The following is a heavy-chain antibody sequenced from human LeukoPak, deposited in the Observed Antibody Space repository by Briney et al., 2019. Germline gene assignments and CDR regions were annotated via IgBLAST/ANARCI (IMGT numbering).Heavy chain of an antibody. CDR2: MNPNSGNT. CDR3: AREGWDQRDTAAFDH. CDR1: GYTFTSYD. D-gene: IGHD6-19*01. Sequence: ASVKVSCKASGYTFTSYDINWVRQATGQGLEWMGWMNPNSGNTGYAQKFQGRVTMTRNTSISTAYMELSRLGPDDTAVYYCAREGWDQRDTAAFDHWGQGTLVTVSS. V-gene: IGHV1-8*01. J-gene: IGHJ4*02.